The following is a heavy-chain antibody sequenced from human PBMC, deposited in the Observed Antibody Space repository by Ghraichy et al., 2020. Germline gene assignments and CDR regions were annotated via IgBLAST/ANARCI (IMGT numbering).Heavy chain of an antibody. CDR1: GFTFSSYS. CDR3: ARPYYDILTGYYNPFDY. J-gene: IGHJ4*02. Sequence: GGSLRLSCAASGFTFSSYSMNWVRQAPGKGLEWVSSISSSSSYIYYADSVKGRFTISRDNAKNSLYLQMNSLRAEDTAVYYCARPYYDILTGYYNPFDYWGQGTLVTVSS. V-gene: IGHV3-21*01. CDR2: ISSSSSYI. D-gene: IGHD3-9*01.